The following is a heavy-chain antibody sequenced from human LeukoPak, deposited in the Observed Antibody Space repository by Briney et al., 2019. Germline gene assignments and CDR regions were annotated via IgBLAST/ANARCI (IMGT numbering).Heavy chain of an antibody. CDR1: GFTFSSYS. CDR2: ISSSSTI. Sequence: GGSLRLSCAASGFTFSSYSMNWVRQAPGKGLEWVSYISSSSTIYYADSVKGRFTISRDNAKNSLYLQMNSLRDEDTAVYYCARVLVYGDGSYWGQGTLVTVSS. J-gene: IGHJ4*02. V-gene: IGHV3-48*02. D-gene: IGHD5/OR15-5a*01. CDR3: ARVLVYGDGSY.